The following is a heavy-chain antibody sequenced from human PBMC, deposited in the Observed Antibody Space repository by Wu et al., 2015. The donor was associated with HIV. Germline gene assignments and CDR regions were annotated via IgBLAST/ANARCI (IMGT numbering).Heavy chain of an antibody. CDR3: ARDGRGGGTTGTTGAFDI. V-gene: IGHV1-69*12. CDR1: GGTFSSYA. D-gene: IGHD1-1*01. J-gene: IGHJ3*02. CDR2: IIPIFGTA. Sequence: QVQLVQSGAEVKKPGSSVKVSCKASGGTFSSYAISWVRQAPGQGLEWMGGIIPIFGTANYAQKFQGRVTITADESTSTAYMELSSLRSEDTAVYYCARDGRGGGTTGTTGAFDIWGQRGQMVTVSS.